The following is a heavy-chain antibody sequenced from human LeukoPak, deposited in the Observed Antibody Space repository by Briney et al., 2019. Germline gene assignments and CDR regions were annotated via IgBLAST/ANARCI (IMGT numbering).Heavy chain of an antibody. CDR1: GFTFSSYW. V-gene: IGHV3-74*01. J-gene: IGHJ4*02. Sequence: GGSLRLSCAASGFTFSSYWMHWVRQAPGKGLVWVSRINSDGSSTSYADSVKGRFTISRDNAKNTLYLQMNSLRAEDTAVYYCARTGDSSGYYYPNFDYWGQGTLVTVSS. D-gene: IGHD3-22*01. CDR2: INSDGSST. CDR3: ARTGDSSGYYYPNFDY.